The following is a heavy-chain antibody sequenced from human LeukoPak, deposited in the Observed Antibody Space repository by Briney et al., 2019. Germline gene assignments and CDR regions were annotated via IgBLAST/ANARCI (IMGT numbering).Heavy chain of an antibody. V-gene: IGHV1-69*05. CDR1: GGTFSSFA. Sequence: SLNVSCKASGGTFSSFAISWVRQAPGQGLEWMGGIIPIFGTANYAQKFQGRVTITTDESTSTAYMELSSLRSEDAAVYYCARVGNWNYGFDYWGQGTLVTVSS. J-gene: IGHJ4*02. D-gene: IGHD1-7*01. CDR3: ARVGNWNYGFDY. CDR2: IIPIFGTA.